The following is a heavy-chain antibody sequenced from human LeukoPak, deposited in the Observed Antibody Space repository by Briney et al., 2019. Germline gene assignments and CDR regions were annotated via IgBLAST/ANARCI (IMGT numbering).Heavy chain of an antibody. V-gene: IGHV3-53*01. CDR2: IYSGGST. CDR1: GFSFSRFW. Sequence: GGSLRLSCIASGFSFSRFWMTWVRQAPGKGLEWVSVIYSGGSTYYADSVKGRFTISRDNSKSTLYIQMNSLRAEDTAVYYCARAKPKNMVRGLIMRRESRYYFDYWGQGTLVTVSS. J-gene: IGHJ4*02. D-gene: IGHD3-10*01. CDR3: ARAKPKNMVRGLIMRRESRYYFDY.